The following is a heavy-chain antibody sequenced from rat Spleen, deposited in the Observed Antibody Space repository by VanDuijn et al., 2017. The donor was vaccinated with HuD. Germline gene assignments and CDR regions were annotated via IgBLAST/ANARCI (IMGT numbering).Heavy chain of an antibody. D-gene: IGHD1-4*01. CDR3: ARHDYPGMSYFDY. CDR2: VNYDGIST. CDR1: GFIFSDYF. V-gene: IGHV5-29*01. J-gene: IGHJ2*01. Sequence: EVRLVESGGGLVQPGRSMQLSCAASGFIFSDYFMAWVRQAPTKGLEWVATVNYDGISTSYRDSVKGRFTISRDNAKSTLYLQMDSLRSEDTATYYCARHDYPGMSYFDYWGQGVMVTVSS.